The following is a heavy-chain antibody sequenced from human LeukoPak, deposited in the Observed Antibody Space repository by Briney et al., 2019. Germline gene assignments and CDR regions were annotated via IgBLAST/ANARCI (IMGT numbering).Heavy chain of an antibody. CDR2: ISSDGGSP. Sequence: GGSLRLSCVASGFTFSSYWMHWVRQAPGKGLEYVSAISSDGGSPYYADSVNGRFTISRDNSKNTLYLQMGSLRAEDMAVYYCARADYDGSAYYADFWGQGTLVTVSS. V-gene: IGHV3-64*02. CDR1: GFTFSSYW. D-gene: IGHD3-22*01. CDR3: ARADYDGSAYYADF. J-gene: IGHJ4*02.